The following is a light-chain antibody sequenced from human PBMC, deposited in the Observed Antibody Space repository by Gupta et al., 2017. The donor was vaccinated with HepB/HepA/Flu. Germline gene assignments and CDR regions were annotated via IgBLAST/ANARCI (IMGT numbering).Light chain of an antibody. CDR2: ANT. CDR3: QSYDSSLSGAV. V-gene: IGLV1-40*01. J-gene: IGLJ2*01. Sequence: QSVLTQPPSVSGAPGQRVTISCTGSSSNIGAGFDVHWYQQLPGTAPKLLMYANTNRPSGVPDRFSGSKSGTSASLDITGLQAEDEADYYCQSYDSSLSGAVFGGGTKVTVL. CDR1: SSNIGAGFD.